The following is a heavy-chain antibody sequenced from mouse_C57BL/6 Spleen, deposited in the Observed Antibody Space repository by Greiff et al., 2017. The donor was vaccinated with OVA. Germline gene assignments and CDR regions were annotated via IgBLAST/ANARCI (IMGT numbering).Heavy chain of an antibody. CDR1: GYAFSSSW. CDR2: IYPGDGDT. Sequence: QVQLQQSGPELVKPGASVKISCKASGYAFSSSWMNWVKQRPGKGLEWIGRIYPGDGDTNYNGKFKGKATLTADKSSSTAYMQLSSLTSEDSAVYFCARYPLVAYWGQGTLVTVSA. CDR3: ARYPLVAY. D-gene: IGHD1-1*02. J-gene: IGHJ3*01. V-gene: IGHV1-82*01.